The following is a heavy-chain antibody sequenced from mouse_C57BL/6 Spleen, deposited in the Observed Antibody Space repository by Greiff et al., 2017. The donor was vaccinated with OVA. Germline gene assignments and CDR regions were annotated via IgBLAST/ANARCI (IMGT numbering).Heavy chain of an antibody. CDR3: ARRNYGSSSYYAMDY. Sequence: EVKLQESGPELVKPGASVKISCKASGYSFTDYNMNWVKQSNGKSLEWIGVINPNYGTTSYNQKFKGKATLTVDQSSSTAYMQLNSLTSEDSAVYYCARRNYGSSSYYAMDYWGQGTSVTVSS. CDR1: GYSFTDYN. J-gene: IGHJ4*01. D-gene: IGHD1-1*01. V-gene: IGHV1-39*01. CDR2: INPNYGTT.